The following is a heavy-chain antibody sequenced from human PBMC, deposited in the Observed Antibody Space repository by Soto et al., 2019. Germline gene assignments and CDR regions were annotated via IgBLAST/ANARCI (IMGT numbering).Heavy chain of an antibody. CDR2: ISGIRDYI. CDR3: AKRITIFGLGQYYFDY. J-gene: IGHJ4*02. CDR1: GFTFSYYT. V-gene: IGHV3-23*01. Sequence: PGGSLRLSCAASGFTFSYYTVHWVRRAPGKGLEWVSSISGIRDYIRYADSVKGRFTISRDNSKNTLYLQMNSLRAEDTAVYYCAKRITIFGLGQYYFDYWGQGTLVTVSS. D-gene: IGHD3-3*01.